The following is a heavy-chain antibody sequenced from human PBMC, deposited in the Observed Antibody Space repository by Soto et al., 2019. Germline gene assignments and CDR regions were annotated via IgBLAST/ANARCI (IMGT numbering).Heavy chain of an antibody. CDR2: VCYRGTT. CDR1: GGSVSSGSYY. CDR3: ARQGEHSSSYFFDS. D-gene: IGHD6-6*01. J-gene: IGHJ4*02. Sequence: PSETLSLTCTVSGGSVSSGSYYWSWIRQPPGKGLEWIGSVCYRGTTYYNPSLKSRLTISVDTSKRQFSLKLSSVTAADTAVFYCARQGEHSSSYFFDSWGQGTLVTVSS. V-gene: IGHV4-39*01.